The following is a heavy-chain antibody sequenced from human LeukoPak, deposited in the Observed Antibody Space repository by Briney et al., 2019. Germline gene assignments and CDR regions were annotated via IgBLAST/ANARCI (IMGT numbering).Heavy chain of an antibody. CDR2: IHQSGST. CDR3: ARVATTPRYFDL. J-gene: IGHJ2*01. D-gene: IGHD1-1*01. Sequence: SETLSLTCTVSGASISSFKWWSWVRQPPGKSLEWIGEIHQSGSTNYNPSLKSRVIMSLDTSKNQLSLMVSSVTAADTAVYHCARVATTPRYFDLWGRGTLVTVSS. V-gene: IGHV4-4*02. CDR1: GASISSFKW.